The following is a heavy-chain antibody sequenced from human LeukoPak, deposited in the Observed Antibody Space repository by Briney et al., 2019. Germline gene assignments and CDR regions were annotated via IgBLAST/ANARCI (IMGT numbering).Heavy chain of an antibody. CDR1: GYTFTSYG. CDR3: ARDRCSSTSCYFVNVY. Sequence: GASVKVYCKASGYTFTSYGINWVRQAPGQGLEWMGWISAYNGDTNYAQKLQGRVTMTTDTSTSTAYMDLRSLRSDDTAVYYCARDRCSSTSCYFVNVYWGQGTLVTVSS. V-gene: IGHV1-18*01. CDR2: ISAYNGDT. D-gene: IGHD2-2*01. J-gene: IGHJ4*02.